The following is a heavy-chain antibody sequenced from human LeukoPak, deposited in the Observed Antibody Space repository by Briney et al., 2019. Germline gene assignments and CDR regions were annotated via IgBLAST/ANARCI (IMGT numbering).Heavy chain of an antibody. J-gene: IGHJ4*02. D-gene: IGHD3-9*01. Sequence: GASVKVSCKASGYTFTSYDINWVRQATGQGFEWMGWMNPNSGNTGYAQKFQGRVTMTRNTSISTAYMELSSLRSEDTAVYYCARTYYDILTGYYYFDYWGQGTLVTVSP. CDR3: ARTYYDILTGYYYFDY. V-gene: IGHV1-8*01. CDR2: MNPNSGNT. CDR1: GYTFTSYD.